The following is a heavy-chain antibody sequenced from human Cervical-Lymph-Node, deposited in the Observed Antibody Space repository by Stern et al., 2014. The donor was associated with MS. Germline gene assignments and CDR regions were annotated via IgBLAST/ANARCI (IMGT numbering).Heavy chain of an antibody. CDR2: IITLIGST. Sequence: LVESGAEVKKPGTSVKVSCKASGDTFSSYAISWVRQAPGQGLEWMGGIITLIGSTNYAQKFQGRVTIPADESTSTVYMELSSLRSEDTAVYYCAREWNDYRFDYWGQGSLVTVSS. CDR3: AREWNDYRFDY. D-gene: IGHD4-11*01. CDR1: GDTFSSYA. V-gene: IGHV1-69*01. J-gene: IGHJ4*02.